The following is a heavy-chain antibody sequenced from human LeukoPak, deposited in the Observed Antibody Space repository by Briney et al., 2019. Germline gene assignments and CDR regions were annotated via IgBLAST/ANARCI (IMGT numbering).Heavy chain of an antibody. D-gene: IGHD1-1*01. Sequence: GASVKVSCKSSGYTFTCYYIHWVRQAPGQGLEWVGWINPNSGGTNYAQKFQGRVTMTRDTSISTVYMELSRLRSDDTAVYYCARDVQLERLLHWGQGTLVTVSS. V-gene: IGHV1-2*02. J-gene: IGHJ4*02. CDR3: ARDVQLERLLH. CDR1: GYTFTCYY. CDR2: INPNSGGT.